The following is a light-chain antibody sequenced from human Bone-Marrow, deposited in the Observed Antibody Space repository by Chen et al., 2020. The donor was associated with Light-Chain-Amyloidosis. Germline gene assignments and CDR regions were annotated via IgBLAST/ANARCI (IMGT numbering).Light chain of an antibody. CDR3: QSADSSGTYEVI. V-gene: IGLV3-25*03. CDR2: RDT. Sequence: SYVLTQPPSVSVSPGQTARIPCSGDDLPTKYAYWYQQKPGQAPVLVIHRDTERPSGIAERFSGSSSGTTATLTISGVQAEDEADYHCQSADSSGTYEVILGGGTKLTVL. J-gene: IGLJ2*01. CDR1: DLPTKY.